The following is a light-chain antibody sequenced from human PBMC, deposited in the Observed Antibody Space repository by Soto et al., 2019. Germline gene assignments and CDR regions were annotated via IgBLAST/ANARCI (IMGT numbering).Light chain of an antibody. CDR2: GAS. V-gene: IGKV3-20*01. J-gene: IGKJ1*01. CDR3: QQYGDSPDTDRGT. Sequence: EIVLTQSPGTLSLSPGERASLSCRASQSVRSSSLAWYQQKPGQPPRLVIYGASSRATGSPDRVSGSGSGTEFTLTISRLEPEDFAVYCRQQYGDSPDTDRGTFGPGTKGES. CDR1: QSVRSSS.